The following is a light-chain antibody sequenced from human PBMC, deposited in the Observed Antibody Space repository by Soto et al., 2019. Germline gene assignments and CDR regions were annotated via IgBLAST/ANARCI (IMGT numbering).Light chain of an antibody. CDR1: ISDIVAYDY. CDR2: EVN. V-gene: IGLV2-14*01. J-gene: IGLJ1*01. Sequence: QSLLTQPAYLSGSPGQSITISCTGTISDIVAYDYVSWFQQHPGKAPKLMISEVNNRPSGVSNRFSGSKSGNTAYLTISGLQVEDEAEYFCLSFTTTSTPVFGTGTKVTVL. CDR3: LSFTTTSTPV.